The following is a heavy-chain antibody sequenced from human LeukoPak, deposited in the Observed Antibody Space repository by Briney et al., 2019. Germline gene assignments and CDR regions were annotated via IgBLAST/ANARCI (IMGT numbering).Heavy chain of an antibody. J-gene: IGHJ4*02. CDR1: GGSISSYY. CDR2: IYYSGST. CDR3: ASGADYSNYYFNH. D-gene: IGHD4-11*01. Sequence: SETLSLTCTVSGGSISSYYWSWIRQPPGKGLEWIGYIYYSGSTNYNPSLKSRVTISVDTSKNQFSLKLSSVTAADTAVYCCASGADYSNYYFNHWGQGTLVTVSS. V-gene: IGHV4-59*01.